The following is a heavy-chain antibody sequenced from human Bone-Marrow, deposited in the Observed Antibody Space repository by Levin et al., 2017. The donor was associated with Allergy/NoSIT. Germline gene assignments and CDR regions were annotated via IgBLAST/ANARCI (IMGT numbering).Heavy chain of an antibody. CDR2: IWHDGSNE. V-gene: IGHV3-33*06. CDR3: AKDEGPFSSSFAFDC. J-gene: IGHJ4*02. CDR1: GFIFSNFA. D-gene: IGHD2-2*01. Sequence: SCEASGFIFSNFAMHWVRQAPGKGLEWVAVIWHDGSNEYYLDSVKGRFIISRDNSKNKVYLQMNRLRAEDTGVYYCAKDEGPFSSSFAFDCWGQGALVTVSS.